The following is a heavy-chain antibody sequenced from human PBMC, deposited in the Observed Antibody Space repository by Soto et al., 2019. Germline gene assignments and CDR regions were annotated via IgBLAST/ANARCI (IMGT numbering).Heavy chain of an antibody. J-gene: IGHJ6*03. V-gene: IGHV1-18*01. CDR1: GYTFTSYG. CDR3: ARGYYDILTGESRQYYYYMDV. CDR2: ISAYNGNT. Sequence: ASVKVSCKASGYTFTSYGISWVRQAPGQGLEWMGWISAYNGNTNYAQKLQGRVTMTTDTSTSTVYMELSSLRSEDTAVYYCARGYYDILTGESRQYYYYMDVWGKGTTVTVSS. D-gene: IGHD3-9*01.